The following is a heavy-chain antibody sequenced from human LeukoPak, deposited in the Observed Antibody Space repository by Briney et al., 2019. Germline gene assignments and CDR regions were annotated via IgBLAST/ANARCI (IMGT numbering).Heavy chain of an antibody. D-gene: IGHD2/OR15-2a*01. CDR2: INASGGST. CDR1: GFTFSGYA. Sequence: GGSLRLSCAASGFTFSGYAMNWVREAPGKGLEWVSSINASGGSTYYADSVKGRFTISRDNSKNTLYLQMNSVRAEDTAVYYCAKGPMNKLDPWGQGTLVTVSS. V-gene: IGHV3-23*01. J-gene: IGHJ5*02. CDR3: AKGPMNKLDP.